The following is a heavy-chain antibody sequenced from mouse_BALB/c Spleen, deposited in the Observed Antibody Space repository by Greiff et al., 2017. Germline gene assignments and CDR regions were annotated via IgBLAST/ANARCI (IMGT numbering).Heavy chain of an antibody. D-gene: IGHD1-1*02. CDR1: GYTFTDYN. CDR2: INPNNGGT. V-gene: IGHV1-18*01. CDR3: ARYGHYFDY. J-gene: IGHJ2*01. Sequence: VQLQQSGPELVKPGASVKIPCKASGYTFTDYNMDWVKQSHGKSLEWIGYINPNNGGTIYNQKFKGKATLTVDKSSSTAYMELRSLTSEDTAVYYCARYGHYFDYWGQGTTLTVSS.